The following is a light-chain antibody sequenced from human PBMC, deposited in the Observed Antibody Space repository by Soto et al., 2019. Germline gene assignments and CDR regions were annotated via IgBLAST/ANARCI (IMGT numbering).Light chain of an antibody. CDR1: SSDVGGYDY. CDR3: CSHGGRHSYV. CDR2: GVT. Sequence: QSVLTQPRSVSGSPGQSVTISCTGTSSDVGGYDYVSWYQQHPGKAPKLMIYGVTKRPSGVPDRFSGSKSGNTASLTISGLQAEDESDYYCCSHGGRHSYVLGTATKVTVL. V-gene: IGLV2-11*01. J-gene: IGLJ1*01.